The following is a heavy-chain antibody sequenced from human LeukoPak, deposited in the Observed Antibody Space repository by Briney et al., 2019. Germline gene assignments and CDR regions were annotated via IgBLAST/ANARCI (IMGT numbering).Heavy chain of an antibody. D-gene: IGHD6-6*01. J-gene: IGHJ4*02. CDR2: IYYSGST. CDR1: GGSISSYY. V-gene: IGHV4-59*08. Sequence: SETLSLTCTVSGGSISSYYWSWIRQPPGKGLEWIGYIYYSGSTNYNPSLKSRVTISVDTSKNQFSLKLSSVTAADTAVYYCARRRSSSRTFDYWGQGTLVTVSS. CDR3: ARRRSSSRTFDY.